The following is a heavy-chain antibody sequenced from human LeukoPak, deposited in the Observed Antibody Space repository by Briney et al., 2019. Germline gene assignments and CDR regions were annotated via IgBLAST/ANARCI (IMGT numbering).Heavy chain of an antibody. CDR1: GYSINSGYY. J-gene: IGHJ4*02. D-gene: IGHD2-15*01. Sequence: SETLSLTCTVSGYSINSGYYWGWIRQPPGKGLEWIGNIYHRGSTYYNPSLKSRVTISVDTSKNQFSPKLSSVTATDTAVYYCARIHCSGVTCYLLYFDYWGQGTLVTVSS. CDR3: ARIHCSGVTCYLLYFDY. CDR2: IYHRGST. V-gene: IGHV4-38-2*02.